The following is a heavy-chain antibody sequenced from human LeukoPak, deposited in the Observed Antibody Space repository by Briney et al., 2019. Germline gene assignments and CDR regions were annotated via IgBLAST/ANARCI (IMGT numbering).Heavy chain of an antibody. CDR3: ATPTAGTWHFDY. CDR2: IKQDASER. V-gene: IGHV3-7*01. J-gene: IGHJ4*02. Sequence: GGSLRLTCAASGFTFSSYWMTWVRQAPGKGLEWVANIKQDASERYYVDSVKGRFTISRDNAKNSLYLQMNSLRAEDTAVYYCATPTAGTWHFDYWGQGTLVTVSS. CDR1: GFTFSSYW. D-gene: IGHD1-1*01.